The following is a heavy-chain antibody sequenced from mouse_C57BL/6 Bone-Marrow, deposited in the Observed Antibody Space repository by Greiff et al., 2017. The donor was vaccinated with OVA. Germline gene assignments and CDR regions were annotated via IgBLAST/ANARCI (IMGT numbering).Heavy chain of an antibody. D-gene: IGHD2-4*01. CDR2: ISNLAYSI. J-gene: IGHJ2*01. CDR1: GFTFSDYG. Sequence: EVKLEESGGGLVQPGGSLKLSCAASGFTFSDYGMAWVRQAPRKGPEWVAFISNLAYSIYYADTVTGRFTISRENAKNTLYLEMSSLRSEDTAMYYCARLYDYGNYFDYWGQGTTLTVSS. CDR3: ARLYDYGNYFDY. V-gene: IGHV5-15*04.